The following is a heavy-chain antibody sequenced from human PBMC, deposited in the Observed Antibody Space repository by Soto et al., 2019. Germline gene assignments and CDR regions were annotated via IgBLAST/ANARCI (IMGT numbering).Heavy chain of an antibody. CDR1: GFTFSSYD. D-gene: IGHD3-22*01. Sequence: GGSLRLSCAASGFTFSSYDMHWVRQAPGKGLERVAVISYDGSNKYYADSVKGRFTISRDNSKNTLYLQMNSLRAEDTAVYYCAKDGPYDTTLGAFDIWGQGTMVTVSS. J-gene: IGHJ3*02. CDR2: ISYDGSNK. CDR3: AKDGPYDTTLGAFDI. V-gene: IGHV3-30*18.